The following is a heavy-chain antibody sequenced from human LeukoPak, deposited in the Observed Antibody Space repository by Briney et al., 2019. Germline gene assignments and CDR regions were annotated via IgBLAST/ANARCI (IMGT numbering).Heavy chain of an antibody. D-gene: IGHD3-10*01. CDR2: IKQDESER. Sequence: GGSLRLSCEGSGFSFSSYWMTWVRQCPGKGPEWVANIKQDESERYTVDSVKGRFTISRDNAKNSVYLQMNSLRAEDTALYYCARLSAYYYGSYFYYYMDVWGKGTTVTISS. V-gene: IGHV3-7*01. CDR3: ARLSAYYYGSYFYYYMDV. J-gene: IGHJ6*03. CDR1: GFSFSSYW.